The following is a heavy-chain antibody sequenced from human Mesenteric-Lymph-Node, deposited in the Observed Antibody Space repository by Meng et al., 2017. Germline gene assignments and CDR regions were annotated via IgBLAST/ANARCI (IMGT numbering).Heavy chain of an antibody. CDR1: GFTFSNAW. D-gene: IGHD3-9*01. CDR3: TRDTKDVLTGYYKNDFNI. CDR2: IRSKAYGGTT. Sequence: GESLKISCAASGFTFSNAWMSWVRQAPGKGLEWVGFIRSKAYGGTTDYAPSVKGRFTISRDDSESIAYLQMNSLKSEDTAVYYCTRDTKDVLTGYYKNDFNIWARGPL. J-gene: IGHJ3*02. V-gene: IGHV3-49*04.